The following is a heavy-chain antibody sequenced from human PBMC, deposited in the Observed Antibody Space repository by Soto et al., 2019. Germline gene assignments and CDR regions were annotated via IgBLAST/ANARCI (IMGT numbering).Heavy chain of an antibody. V-gene: IGHV1-69*13. Sequence: GASVKVSCKASGGTFSSYAISWVRQAPGQGLEWMGGIIPIFGTANYAQKFQGRVTITADESTSTAYMELSSLRSEDTAVYYCARVGYGEHTLYYYYGMDVWGQGTTVTVSS. D-gene: IGHD3-10*01. CDR2: IIPIFGTA. CDR1: GGTFSSYA. CDR3: ARVGYGEHTLYYYYGMDV. J-gene: IGHJ6*02.